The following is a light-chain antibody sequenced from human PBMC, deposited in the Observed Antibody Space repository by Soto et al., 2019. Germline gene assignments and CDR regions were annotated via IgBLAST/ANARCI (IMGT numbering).Light chain of an antibody. CDR1: SSDVGYYTF. Sequence: QAVLTQPASLSGSPGQSITISCTGTSSDVGYYTFVSWYQQHPGKAPKLLLYEVSHRPSGVSNRFSGSKSGNTASLTISGLQPEDESHYFCSSLSTSSTVIFGGGTKLTVL. CDR3: SSLSTSSTVI. J-gene: IGLJ2*01. CDR2: EVS. V-gene: IGLV2-14*03.